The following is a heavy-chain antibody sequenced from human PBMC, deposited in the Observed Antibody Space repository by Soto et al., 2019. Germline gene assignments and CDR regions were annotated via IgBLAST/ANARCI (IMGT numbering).Heavy chain of an antibody. D-gene: IGHD3-10*01. J-gene: IGHJ6*02. Sequence: EVQLVESGGGLVKPGGSLRLSCAASGFIFSNAWMTWVRQAPGKGLEWVGRIKSKTDGGTTDYAAPVKGRFTISRDDSRNTLYLQMNSLKTEDTALYYCTTESARWFGESSHYYYAMDVWGQGTTVTVSS. V-gene: IGHV3-15*01. CDR2: IKSKTDGGTT. CDR1: GFIFSNAW. CDR3: TTESARWFGESSHYYYAMDV.